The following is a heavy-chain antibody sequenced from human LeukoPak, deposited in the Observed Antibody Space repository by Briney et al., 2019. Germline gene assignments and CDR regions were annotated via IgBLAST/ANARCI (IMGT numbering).Heavy chain of an antibody. J-gene: IGHJ4*02. CDR3: ARDSLVAY. V-gene: IGHV3-30*03. CDR1: GFTFSSYG. CDR2: ISYDGSNK. D-gene: IGHD5-12*01. Sequence: GGSLRLSCAASGFTFSSYGMHWVRQAPGKGLEWVAVISYDGSNKYYADSVKGRFTISRDNSKNSLYLQMNSLRVEDTAVYYCARDSLVAYWGQGTLVTVSS.